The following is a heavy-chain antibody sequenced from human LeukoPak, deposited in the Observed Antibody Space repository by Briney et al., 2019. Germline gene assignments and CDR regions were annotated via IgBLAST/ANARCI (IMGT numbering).Heavy chain of an antibody. CDR3: ARVGITMVRGAYGY. CDR2: IYHSGST. Sequence: PSETLSLTCAVSGGSISSSNWWSWVRQPPGKGLEWIGEIYHSGSTNYNPSLKSRVTISVDKSKNQFSLKLSSVTAADTAVYYCARVGITMVRGAYGYWGQGTLVTVSS. V-gene: IGHV4-4*02. J-gene: IGHJ4*02. D-gene: IGHD3-10*01. CDR1: GGSISSSNW.